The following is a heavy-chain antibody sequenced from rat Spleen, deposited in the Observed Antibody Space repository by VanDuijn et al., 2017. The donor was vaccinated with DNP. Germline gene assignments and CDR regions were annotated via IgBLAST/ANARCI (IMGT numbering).Heavy chain of an antibody. CDR2: INSAGNT. CDR1: GYSITSNY. Sequence: EVQLQESGPGLVKPSQSLSLTCSVTGYSITSNYWGWIRKFPGNKLEWMGYINSAGNTNYNPSLKSRISITRDTSKNQFFLQVNSVTTEDTATYYCASTQYSGDVNWFAYWGQGTLVTVSS. CDR3: ASTQYSGDVNWFAY. V-gene: IGHV3-3*01. J-gene: IGHJ3*01. D-gene: IGHD1-1*01.